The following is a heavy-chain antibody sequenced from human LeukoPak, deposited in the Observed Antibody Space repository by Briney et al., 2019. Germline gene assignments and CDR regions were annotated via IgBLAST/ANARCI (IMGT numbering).Heavy chain of an antibody. J-gene: IGHJ6*02. CDR3: TRYSSGWPYYYYGMDV. CDR1: GFTFGDYG. CDR2: IRSKAYGGTT. V-gene: IGHV3-49*04. Sequence: GGSLGLSCTASGFTFGDYGMSWVRQAPGKGLEWVGFIRSKAYGGTTEYAASVKGRFTISRDDSKSIAYLQMNSLKTEDTAVYYCTRYSSGWPYYYYGMDVWGQGTTVTVSS. D-gene: IGHD6-19*01.